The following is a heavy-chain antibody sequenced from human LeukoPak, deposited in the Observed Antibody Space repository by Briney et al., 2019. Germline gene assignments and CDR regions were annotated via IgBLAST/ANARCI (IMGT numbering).Heavy chain of an antibody. J-gene: IGHJ2*01. CDR2: MHTSGNT. CDR3: ARFHVHGYNSGLDL. V-gene: IGHV4-4*07. D-gene: IGHD5-18*01. CDR1: GSSINNFY. Sequence: SETLSLTCTVSGSSINNFYWTWIRQPAGKGLEWIGRMHTSGNTNYNPSLKSRVTMSLDTSKNQVSLKLSSVTAADTAVYYCARFHVHGYNSGLDLWGRGTLVTVSS.